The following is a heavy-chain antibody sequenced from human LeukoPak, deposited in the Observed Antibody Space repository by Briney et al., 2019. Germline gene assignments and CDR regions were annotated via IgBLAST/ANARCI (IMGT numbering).Heavy chain of an antibody. D-gene: IGHD3-22*01. Sequence: ASVKVSCKASGYTFTGYYMHWVRQAPGQGLEWMGWINPNSGGTNYAQKFQGRVTMTRDTSISTAYMELSRLRSDDTAVYYCARDRYYYDSSGYYHLDYWGQGTLVTVSS. CDR1: GYTFTGYY. CDR2: INPNSGGT. V-gene: IGHV1-2*02. CDR3: ARDRYYYDSSGYYHLDY. J-gene: IGHJ4*02.